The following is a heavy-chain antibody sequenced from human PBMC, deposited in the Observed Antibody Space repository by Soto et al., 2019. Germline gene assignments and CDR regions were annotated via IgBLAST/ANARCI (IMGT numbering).Heavy chain of an antibody. Sequence: ASVKVSCKASGFSFTGYYIHWLRQAPGQGLEWMGWINAHSGGTEYAQKFQGRVTLTRDTSIATAYLALTSLTSDDTALYYCAKDLTRQLAYWLDPWGQGTQVTVSS. D-gene: IGHD6-6*01. V-gene: IGHV1-2*02. CDR1: GFSFTGYY. CDR2: INAHSGGT. CDR3: AKDLTRQLAYWLDP. J-gene: IGHJ5*02.